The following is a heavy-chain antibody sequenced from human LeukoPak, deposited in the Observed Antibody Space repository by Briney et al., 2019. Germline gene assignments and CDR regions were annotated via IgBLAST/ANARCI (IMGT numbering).Heavy chain of an antibody. D-gene: IGHD6-13*01. V-gene: IGHV3-7*01. J-gene: IGHJ4*02. CDR1: GFTFSSYW. CDR3: ARAIRATGTDY. Sequence: GGSLRLSRAASGFTFSSYWMSWVRQAPGKGLEWVANMNQDGSEKYYVDSVKGRFTISRDNAKNSLYLQMSGLTAEDTAIYYCARAIRATGTDYWGQGTLVTVSS. CDR2: MNQDGSEK.